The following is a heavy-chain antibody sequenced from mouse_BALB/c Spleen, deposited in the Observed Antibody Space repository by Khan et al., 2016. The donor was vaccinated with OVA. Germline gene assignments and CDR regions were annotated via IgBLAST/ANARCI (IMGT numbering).Heavy chain of an antibody. D-gene: IGHD3-2*02. V-gene: IGHV1-77*01. J-gene: IGHJ3*01. Sequence: QVRLHQSGPELVKPGASVKMSCKASGYTFTDFLISWLKQRPGQGLEWIGEIYPGSGYIYYNEKFKGKATLTSDKSSNTAYMQLSSLTSEDSAVYFCARAGYGGFAHWGQGTLVTVSA. CDR3: ARAGYGGFAH. CDR1: GYTFTDFL. CDR2: IYPGSGYI.